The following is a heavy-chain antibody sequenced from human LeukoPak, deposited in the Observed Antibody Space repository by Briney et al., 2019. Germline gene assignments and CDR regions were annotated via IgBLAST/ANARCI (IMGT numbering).Heavy chain of an antibody. Sequence: ASVKVSCKVSGYTLTELSMHWVRQAPGKGLEWMGGFDPEDGETIYAQKFQGRVTMTRDTSISTAYMEMSSLRSDDTAVYYCARGDYSPIRFDPWGQGTLVTVSS. CDR3: ARGDYSPIRFDP. CDR1: GYTLTELS. D-gene: IGHD2-2*02. CDR2: FDPEDGET. V-gene: IGHV1-24*01. J-gene: IGHJ5*02.